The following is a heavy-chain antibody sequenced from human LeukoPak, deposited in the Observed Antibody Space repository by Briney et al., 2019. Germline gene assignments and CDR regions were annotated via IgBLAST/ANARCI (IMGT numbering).Heavy chain of an antibody. CDR1: GYTFTGYY. CDR3: ARDGSSGWLVDY. Sequence: GASVKLSCKASGYTFTGYYMHWGRQPPGQGLGWMGWINTNSGGTNYAQKFQGRVTMTRDTSISTAYMELSRLRPDDTAVYYCARDGSSGWLVDYWGQGTLVTVSS. CDR2: INTNSGGT. D-gene: IGHD6-19*01. J-gene: IGHJ4*02. V-gene: IGHV1-2*02.